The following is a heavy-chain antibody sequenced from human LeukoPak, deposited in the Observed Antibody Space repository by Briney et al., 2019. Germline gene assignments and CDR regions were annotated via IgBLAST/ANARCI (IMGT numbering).Heavy chain of an antibody. D-gene: IGHD4-11*01. CDR3: ARGATTIDP. CDR2: IYYSGST. V-gene: IGHV4-59*01. Sequence: SETLSLTCTVSGVSISSYYWSWLRQPTGKGLEWIGYIYYSGSTNYNPSLKSRATKSVDTSKNQFSLKLSSVTAADTAVYYCARGATTIDPWGQGTLVTVSS. J-gene: IGHJ5*02. CDR1: GVSISSYY.